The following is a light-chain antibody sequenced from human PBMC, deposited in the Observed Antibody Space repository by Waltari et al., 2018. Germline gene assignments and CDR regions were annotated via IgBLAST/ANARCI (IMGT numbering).Light chain of an antibody. J-gene: IGKJ5*01. Sequence: EIVMTQSPATLSVSPGERVTLSCRASQRVSTSLAWYQQKPGQAPRCLIYGASTRATGIPARVSGSGSGTEFTLTISSLQSEDFAVYYCQQYNNWPPITFGQGTRLEIK. CDR1: QRVSTS. CDR2: GAS. V-gene: IGKV3-15*01. CDR3: QQYNNWPPIT.